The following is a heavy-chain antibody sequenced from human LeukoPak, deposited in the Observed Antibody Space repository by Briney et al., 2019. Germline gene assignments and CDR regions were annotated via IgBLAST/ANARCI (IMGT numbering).Heavy chain of an antibody. D-gene: IGHD3-3*01. CDR3: ARDRGYGSGYYFDN. Sequence: KTGGSLRLSCAASGFTFSDYYMSWIRQVPGKGLEWLSYIDGGGTITYYAAFEEGRFTISRDNAKNSVYLQMDSLRAEDTAVYYCARDRGYGSGYYFDNWGQGTLVTVSS. V-gene: IGHV3-11*04. J-gene: IGHJ4*02. CDR1: GFTFSDYY. CDR2: IDGGGTIT.